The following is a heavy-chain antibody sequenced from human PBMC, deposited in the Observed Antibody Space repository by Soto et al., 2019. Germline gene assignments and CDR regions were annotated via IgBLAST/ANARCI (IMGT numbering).Heavy chain of an antibody. D-gene: IGHD6-13*01. CDR1: GGSISSGGYY. CDR3: ARQGQQLIPYYYYYYGMDV. V-gene: IGHV4-31*03. Sequence: SETLSLTCTVSGGSISSGGYYWSWIRQHPGKGLEWIGYIYYSGSTYYNPSLKSRVTISVDTSKNQFSLKLSSVTAADTAVYYCARQGQQLIPYYYYYYGMDVWGQGTTVTVSS. J-gene: IGHJ6*02. CDR2: IYYSGST.